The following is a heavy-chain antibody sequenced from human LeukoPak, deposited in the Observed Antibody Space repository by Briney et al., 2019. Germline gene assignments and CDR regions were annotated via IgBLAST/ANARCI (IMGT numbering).Heavy chain of an antibody. V-gene: IGHV4-61*02. Sequence: SSETLSLTCSVSGGSISSENYDWSWIRQPAGKGLEWIGRIYTSGSTNYNPSLKSRVTISLDTSKNQFSLKLSSVTATDTAVYYCAREFDYVWGSYRYFDYWGQGTLVTVSS. CDR2: IYTSGST. J-gene: IGHJ4*02. D-gene: IGHD3-16*02. CDR3: AREFDYVWGSYRYFDY. CDR1: GGSISSENYD.